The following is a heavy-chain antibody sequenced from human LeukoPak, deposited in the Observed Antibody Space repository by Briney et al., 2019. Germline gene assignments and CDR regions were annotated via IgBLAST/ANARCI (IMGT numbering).Heavy chain of an antibody. Sequence: GGSLRLSCAASGFTFSSYAMSWVRQAPGKGLEWVSAMSGSSGVTYYADSVKGRFTISRDNSENTVYLQMNSLRAEDTAVYYCAKVTYYYGFDVWGQGTRVTVSS. V-gene: IGHV3-23*01. CDR1: GFTFSSYA. J-gene: IGHJ6*02. CDR2: MSGSSGVT. CDR3: AKVTYYYGFDV.